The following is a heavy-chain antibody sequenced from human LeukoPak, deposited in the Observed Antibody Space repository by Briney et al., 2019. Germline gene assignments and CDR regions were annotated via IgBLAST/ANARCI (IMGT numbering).Heavy chain of an antibody. CDR2: ISRSGGST. Sequence: GGSLRLSCAASGFTFSTYGMSWVRQAPGKGLEWVSAISRSGGSTYYADSVKGRFTISRDNSKNTLYVQMNSLRAEDTAIYYCAEADGNSGYDFLDFDYWGQGALVTVSS. D-gene: IGHD5-12*01. CDR1: GFTFSTYG. CDR3: AEADGNSGYDFLDFDY. J-gene: IGHJ4*02. V-gene: IGHV3-23*01.